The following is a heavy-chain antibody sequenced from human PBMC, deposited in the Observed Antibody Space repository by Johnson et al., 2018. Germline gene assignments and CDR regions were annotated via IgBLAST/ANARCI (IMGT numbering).Heavy chain of an antibody. CDR2: ISYDGNNQ. CDR3: ARDAWSGSGSYPFYCDY. D-gene: IGHD3-10*01. CDR1: GFTLSSYT. V-gene: IGHV3-30-3*01. J-gene: IGHJ4*02. Sequence: QVQLVQSGGGVVQPGGSLTLSCSISGFTLSSYTMHWVRQAPGKGLEWVAVISYDGNNQYYVDSVKGRFTIYRDNFNNKLYMQMTSLREEDTAVYYCARDAWSGSGSYPFYCDYWGQGTLVTVSS.